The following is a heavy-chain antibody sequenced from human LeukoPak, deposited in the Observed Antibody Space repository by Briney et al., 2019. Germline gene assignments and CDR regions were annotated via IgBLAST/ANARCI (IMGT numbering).Heavy chain of an antibody. CDR1: GGSFSGYY. D-gene: IGHD3-22*01. J-gene: IGHJ4*02. CDR2: INHSGST. V-gene: IGHV4-34*01. Sequence: SETLSLTCAVYGGSFSGYYWSWIRQPPGKGLEWIGEINHSGSTNHNPSLKSRVTISVDTSKNQFSLKLSSVTAADTAVYYCARVGYYDSSDYWGQGTLVTVSS. CDR3: ARVGYYDSSDY.